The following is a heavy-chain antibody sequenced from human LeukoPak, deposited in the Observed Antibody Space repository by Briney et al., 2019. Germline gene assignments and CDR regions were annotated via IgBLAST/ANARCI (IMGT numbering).Heavy chain of an antibody. CDR2: IIPIFGTA. V-gene: IGHV1-69*13. CDR1: GGTFSSCA. CDR3: ARDSEVVVAATPGDYYYYGMDV. D-gene: IGHD2-15*01. Sequence: SVKVSCKASGGTFSSCAISWVRQAPGQGLEWMGGIIPIFGTANYAQKFQGRVTITADESTSTAYMELSSLRSEDTAVYYCARDSEVVVAATPGDYYYYGMDVWGQGTTVTVSS. J-gene: IGHJ6*02.